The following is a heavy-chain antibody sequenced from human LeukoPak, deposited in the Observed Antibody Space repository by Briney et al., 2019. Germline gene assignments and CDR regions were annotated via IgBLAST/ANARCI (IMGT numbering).Heavy chain of an antibody. J-gene: IGHJ6*02. CDR3: AKSVAIYFYYGLDV. Sequence: GGSLRLSCAASGFTFSSYAMSWDRNSPGKRLEWVSAISGSGGSTYYADSVKGRFTISRDNSKNTLYLQMNSLRAEDTAVYYCAKSVAIYFYYGLDVWGQGTTVTVSS. D-gene: IGHD3-3*01. V-gene: IGHV3-23*01. CDR2: ISGSGGST. CDR1: GFTFSSYA.